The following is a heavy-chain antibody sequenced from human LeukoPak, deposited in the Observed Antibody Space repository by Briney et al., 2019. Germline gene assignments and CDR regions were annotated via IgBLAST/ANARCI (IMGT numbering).Heavy chain of an antibody. J-gene: IGHJ4*02. Sequence: PSETLSLTCTVSGGSISSSSAYWGWIRPPPGKGLEWIGSIYYSKNTYYSPSLKSRVTISADTSKNQFSLTLGSVSATDTAVYYCVSPRGFSYGYFDYWGQGTLVTVSS. CDR2: IYYSKNT. V-gene: IGHV4-39*01. CDR1: GGSISSSSAY. D-gene: IGHD5-18*01. CDR3: VSPRGFSYGYFDY.